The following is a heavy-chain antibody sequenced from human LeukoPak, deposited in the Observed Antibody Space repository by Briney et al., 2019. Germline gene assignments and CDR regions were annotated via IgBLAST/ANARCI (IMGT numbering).Heavy chain of an antibody. CDR3: ATQGLCTRNDY. Sequence: PSETLSLTCTVSLGSISSSSYYWGWIRQPLGKGLEWIGSIYYSGSTYYNPSLKSRVTISVDTSKNQFSLKLSSVTAADTAVYFCATQGLCTRNDYWGQGTLVTVSS. J-gene: IGHJ4*02. CDR1: LGSISSSSYY. V-gene: IGHV4-39*01. CDR2: IYYSGST.